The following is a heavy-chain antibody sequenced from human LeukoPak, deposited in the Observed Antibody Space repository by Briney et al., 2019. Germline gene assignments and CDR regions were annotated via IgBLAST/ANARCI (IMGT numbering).Heavy chain of an antibody. V-gene: IGHV3-11*01. Sequence: GGSLRLSCAASGFTFSDYYMSWIRQAPGKGLEWVSYISSSGSTIYYADPVKGRFTISRDNAKNSLYLQMNSLRAEDTAVYYCARRVDILTGYRYYYYYMDVWGKGTTVTISS. D-gene: IGHD3-9*01. CDR2: ISSSGSTI. CDR3: ARRVDILTGYRYYYYYMDV. CDR1: GFTFSDYY. J-gene: IGHJ6*03.